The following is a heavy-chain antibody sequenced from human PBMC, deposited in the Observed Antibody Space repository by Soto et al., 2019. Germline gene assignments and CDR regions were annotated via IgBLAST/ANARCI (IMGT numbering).Heavy chain of an antibody. Sequence: SETLSLTCTVSGYSISSGYYWGWIRQPPGKGLEWIGSIYHSGSTYYNPSLKSRVTISVDTSKNQFSLKLSSVTAADTAVYYCARLQLGYYYYGMDVWGQGTTVTVSS. CDR2: IYHSGST. CDR1: GYSISSGYY. D-gene: IGHD6-6*01. CDR3: ARLQLGYYYYGMDV. V-gene: IGHV4-38-2*02. J-gene: IGHJ6*02.